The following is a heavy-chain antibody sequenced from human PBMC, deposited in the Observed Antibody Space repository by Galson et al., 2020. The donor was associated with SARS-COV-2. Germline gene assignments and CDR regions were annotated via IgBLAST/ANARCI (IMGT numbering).Heavy chain of an antibody. CDR1: GFTFSSYA. D-gene: IGHD1-26*01. CDR3: ARDSGTLNDY. J-gene: IGHJ4*02. Sequence: GESLKISCAASGFTFSSYAMHWVRQAPGQGLEWVAVISYDGSNKYYADSVKGRFTISRDNSKNTLYLQMNSLRAEDTAVYYCARDSGTLNDYWGQGTLVTVSS. V-gene: IGHV3-30-3*01. CDR2: ISYDGSNK.